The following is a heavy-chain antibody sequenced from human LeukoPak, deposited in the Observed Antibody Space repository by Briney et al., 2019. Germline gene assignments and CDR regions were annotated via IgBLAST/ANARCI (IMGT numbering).Heavy chain of an antibody. CDR2: ISGSGT. CDR1: GFTFRSYA. V-gene: IGHV3-23*01. CDR3: AGDPNGDYIGAFDM. J-gene: IGHJ3*02. Sequence: GGSLRLSCATSGFTFRSYAMIWVRQAPERGLQWVSGISGSGTYYADFAKGRFTISRDNSKNTLYLQMNSLRAEDAATYYCAGDPNGDYIGAFDMWGQGTMVTVS. D-gene: IGHD4-17*01.